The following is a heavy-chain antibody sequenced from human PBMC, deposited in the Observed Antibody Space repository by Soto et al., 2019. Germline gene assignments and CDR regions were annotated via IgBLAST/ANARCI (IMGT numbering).Heavy chain of an antibody. D-gene: IGHD6-19*01. J-gene: IGHJ4*02. CDR2: ISYDGSNK. CDR1: GVTFSSSD. V-gene: IGHV3-30*03. Sequence: QVQLVESGGGVVQPGRSLRLSCAASGVTFSSSDIHWVRQAPGKGLEWVAVISYDGSNKYYVDSVKGRFTISRDNSKYTLYLQMNSLRAEDTAVYYCATDFSGWYGSSEYGFWGQGTLVTVAS. CDR3: ATDFSGWYGSSEYGF.